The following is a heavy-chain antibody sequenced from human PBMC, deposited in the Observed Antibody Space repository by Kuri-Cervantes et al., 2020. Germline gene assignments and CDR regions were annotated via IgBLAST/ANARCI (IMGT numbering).Heavy chain of an antibody. CDR1: GFTFSNSA. CDR3: ARELEGYPYGMDV. CDR2: IYSGGST. V-gene: IGHV3-53*01. J-gene: IGHJ6*02. Sequence: GGSLRLSCAASGFTFSNSAMSWVRQAPGKGLEWVSVIYSGGSTYYADSVKGRFTISRDNSKNTLYLQMNSLRAEDTAVYYCARELEGYPYGMDVWGQGTTVTVSS. D-gene: IGHD3-3*01.